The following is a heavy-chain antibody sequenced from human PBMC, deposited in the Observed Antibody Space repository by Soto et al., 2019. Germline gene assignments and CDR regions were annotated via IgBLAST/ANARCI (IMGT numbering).Heavy chain of an antibody. CDR2: IYYSGST. D-gene: IGHD4-17*01. Sequence: TLSLTCTVSGCSISSGGYYWSWIRQHPGKGLEWIGYIYYSGSTYYNPSLKSRVTISVDTSKNQFSLKLSSVTAADTAVYYCARENSNYGDFDYWGQGTLVTVSS. J-gene: IGHJ4*02. V-gene: IGHV4-31*03. CDR3: ARENSNYGDFDY. CDR1: GCSISSGGYY.